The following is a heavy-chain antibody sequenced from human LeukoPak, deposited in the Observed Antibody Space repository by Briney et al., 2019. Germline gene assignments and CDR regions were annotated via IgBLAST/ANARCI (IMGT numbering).Heavy chain of an antibody. Sequence: ASVTVSCTASGYTFTSYGISWVRQAPGQGLEWMGWISAYNGNTNYAQKLQGRVTMTTDTSTSTAYMELRSLRSDDTAVYYCARDGLLYYDFWSGYYGERNAFDIWGQGTMVTVSS. D-gene: IGHD3-3*01. CDR2: ISAYNGNT. J-gene: IGHJ3*02. CDR3: ARDGLLYYDFWSGYYGERNAFDI. V-gene: IGHV1-18*01. CDR1: GYTFTSYG.